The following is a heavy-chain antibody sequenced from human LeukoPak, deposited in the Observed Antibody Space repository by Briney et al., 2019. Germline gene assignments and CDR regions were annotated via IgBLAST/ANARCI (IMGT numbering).Heavy chain of an antibody. V-gene: IGHV4-59*01. D-gene: IGHD3-22*01. J-gene: IGHJ4*02. Sequence: SETLSLTCTVSGGSICSYYWSWIRQPPGKGLEWIGYIYYSGSTNYNPSLKSRVTISVATSKNQFSLKLSSVIAADTAVYYCASQYYDSSRLYYFHYWGQGTLVTVSS. CDR1: GGSICSYY. CDR2: IYYSGST. CDR3: ASQYYDSSRLYYFHY.